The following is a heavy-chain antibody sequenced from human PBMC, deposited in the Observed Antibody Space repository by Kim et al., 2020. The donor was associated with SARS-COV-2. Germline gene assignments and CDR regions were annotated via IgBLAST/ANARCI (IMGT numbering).Heavy chain of an antibody. CDR3: ARDSHMSCSGTNCDDFDF. Sequence: GGSLRLSCVASGFTFNSYTVHWVRQAPGKGLEWVAFILYDGSDTYYADSVKGRFTISRDNSKNTLFLQMNSLRADDTAVYYCARDSHMSCSGTNCDDFDFWGLGTLVTVTS. V-gene: IGHV3-30*04. CDR2: ILYDGSDT. J-gene: IGHJ4*02. D-gene: IGHD2-2*01. CDR1: GFTFNSYT.